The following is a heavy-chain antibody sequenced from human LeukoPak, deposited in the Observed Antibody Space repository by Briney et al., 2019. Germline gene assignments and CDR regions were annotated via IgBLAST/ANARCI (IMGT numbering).Heavy chain of an antibody. J-gene: IGHJ3*02. CDR1: GFTFSSYE. CDR2: ISSSSSYI. Sequence: GGSLRLSCAASGFTFSSYEMNWVRQAPGKGLEWVSSISSSSSYIYYADSVKGRFTISRDNAKNSLYLQMNSLRAEDTAVYYCARDRVWAYAFDIWGQGTMVTVSS. CDR3: ARDRVWAYAFDI. D-gene: IGHD3-16*01. V-gene: IGHV3-21*01.